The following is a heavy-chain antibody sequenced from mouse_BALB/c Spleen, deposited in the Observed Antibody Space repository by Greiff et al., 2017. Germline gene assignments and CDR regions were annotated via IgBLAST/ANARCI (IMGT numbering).Heavy chain of an antibody. CDR1: GFTFSSFG. D-gene: IGHD2-3*01. CDR3: ARSKNDGYYYFDY. CDR2: ISSGSSTI. V-gene: IGHV5-17*02. J-gene: IGHJ2*01. Sequence: EVMLVESGGGLVQPGGSRKLSCAASGFTFSSFGMHWVRQAPEKGLEWVAYISSGSSTIYYADTVKGRFTISRDNPKNTLFLQMTSLRSEDTAMYYCARSKNDGYYYFDYWGQGTTLTVSS.